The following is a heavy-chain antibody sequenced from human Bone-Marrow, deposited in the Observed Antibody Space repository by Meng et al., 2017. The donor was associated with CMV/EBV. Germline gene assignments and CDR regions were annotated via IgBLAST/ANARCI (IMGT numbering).Heavy chain of an antibody. V-gene: IGHV3-23*01. CDR1: GFTFSSHA. CDR3: AKGGSSSDLFDY. J-gene: IGHJ4*02. CDR2: ISGSGGST. D-gene: IGHD6-6*01. Sequence: GESLKIPCAASGFTFSSHAMSWVRQAPGKGLEWVSAISGSGGSTYYADSVKGRFTISRDNSKNTLYLQMNSLRAEDTAVYYCAKGGSSSDLFDYWGQGTLVTVSS.